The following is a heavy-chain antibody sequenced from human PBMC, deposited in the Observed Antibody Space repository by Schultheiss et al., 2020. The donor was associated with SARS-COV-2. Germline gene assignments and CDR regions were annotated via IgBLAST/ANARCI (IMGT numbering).Heavy chain of an antibody. V-gene: IGHV4-31*03. CDR3: ARWGAASSIDY. D-gene: IGHD1-26*01. CDR1: GGSISSGGYY. CDR2: IYYSGST. Sequence: SETLSLTCTVSGGSISSGGYYWSWIRQHPGKGLEWIGYIYYSGSTYHNPSLKSRVTISVDMSKNQFSLKLSSVTPADTAVYYCARWGAASSIDYWGQGTLVTVSS. J-gene: IGHJ4*02.